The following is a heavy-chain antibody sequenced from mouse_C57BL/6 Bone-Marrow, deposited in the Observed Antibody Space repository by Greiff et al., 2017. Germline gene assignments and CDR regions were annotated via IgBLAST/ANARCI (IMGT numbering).Heavy chain of an antibody. J-gene: IGHJ3*01. D-gene: IGHD2-2*01. CDR3: ASGTLLWLRRAFAY. CDR2: IDPSDSYT. Sequence: VQLQQPGAELVKPGASVKLSCKASGYTFTSYWMQWVKQRPGQGLEWIGEIDPSDSYTNYNQKFKGKATLTVDTSSSTAYMQLSSLTSEDSAVYYCASGTLLWLRRAFAYWGQGTLVTVSA. CDR1: GYTFTSYW. V-gene: IGHV1-50*01.